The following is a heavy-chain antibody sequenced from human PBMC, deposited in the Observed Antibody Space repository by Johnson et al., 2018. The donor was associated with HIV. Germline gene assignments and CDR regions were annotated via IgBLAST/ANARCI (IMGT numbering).Heavy chain of an antibody. J-gene: IGHJ3*02. V-gene: IGHV3-30*03. CDR3: AREDQNWNYDHAFDI. Sequence: QVQLVESGGGVVQPGRSLRLSCAASGFTFSSYGMHWVRQAPGKGLEWVAVISYDGSNKYYADSVKGRFTISRDNSKNTLYLQMYSLRAEDTAVYYCAREDQNWNYDHAFDIWGQGTMVTVSS. D-gene: IGHD1-7*01. CDR2: ISYDGSNK. CDR1: GFTFSSYG.